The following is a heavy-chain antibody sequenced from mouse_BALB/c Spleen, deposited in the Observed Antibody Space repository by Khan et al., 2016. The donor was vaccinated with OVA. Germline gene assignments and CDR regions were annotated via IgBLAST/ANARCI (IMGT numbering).Heavy chain of an antibody. CDR3: ARSGTTVVAYWYFDV. Sequence: QLEESGPDLVKPSQSLSLTCTVTGYSITSGYSWHWIRQFPGNKLEWMASLHSSVTTNYNQTLKSRISITRDTSKNQFFLQLNSVTTEDTVTYYCARSGTTVVAYWYFDVWGAGTAVTVSS. V-gene: IGHV3-1*02. CDR1: GYSITSGYS. D-gene: IGHD1-1*01. CDR2: LHSSVTT. J-gene: IGHJ1*01.